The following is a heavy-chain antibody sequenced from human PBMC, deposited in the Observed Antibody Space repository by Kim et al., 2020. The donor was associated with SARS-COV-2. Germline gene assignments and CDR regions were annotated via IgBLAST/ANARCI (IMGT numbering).Heavy chain of an antibody. Sequence: SETLSLTCAVYGGSFSGYYWSWIRQPPGKGLEWIGEINHSGSTNYNPSLKSRVTISVDTSKNQFSLKLSSVTAADTAVYYCARGSVWGIAAAVPGLCRTCWFDPWGQGTLVTVSS. CDR2: INHSGST. CDR1: GGSFSGYY. J-gene: IGHJ5*02. CDR3: ARGSVWGIAAAVPGLCRTCWFDP. V-gene: IGHV4-34*01. D-gene: IGHD6-13*01.